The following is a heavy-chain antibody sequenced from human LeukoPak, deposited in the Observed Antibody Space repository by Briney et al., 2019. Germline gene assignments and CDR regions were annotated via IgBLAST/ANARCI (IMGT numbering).Heavy chain of an antibody. Sequence: GGSLRLSCAASGFTFSSYWMSWVRQAPGKGLEWVANIKQDRSEKYYVDSVKGRFTISRDNSKNTLYLQMSSLRPEDTAVYYCAKDITMFRGVTPPGHWGQGTLLIVSS. CDR1: GFTFSSYW. CDR3: AKDITMFRGVTPPGH. D-gene: IGHD3-10*01. CDR2: IKQDRSEK. J-gene: IGHJ4*02. V-gene: IGHV3-7*01.